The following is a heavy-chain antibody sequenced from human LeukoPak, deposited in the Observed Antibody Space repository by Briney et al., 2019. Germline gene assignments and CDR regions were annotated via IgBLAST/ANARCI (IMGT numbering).Heavy chain of an antibody. CDR3: VRGDIAVAGLDY. J-gene: IGHJ4*02. V-gene: IGHV3-64*01. Sequence: GGSLRLSCVASGFTFSSYAMHWVRQAPGKGLEYVSAISSNGGSTYYANSVKGRFTISRDNSKNTLYLQMGSLRAEDMAVYYCVRGDIAVAGLDYWGQGTLVTVSS. CDR2: ISSNGGST. D-gene: IGHD6-19*01. CDR1: GFTFSSYA.